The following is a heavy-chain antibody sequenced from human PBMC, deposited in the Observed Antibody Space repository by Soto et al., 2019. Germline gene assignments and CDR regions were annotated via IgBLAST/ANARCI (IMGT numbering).Heavy chain of an antibody. CDR1: GFTFSSYG. CDR2: ISYDGSNK. V-gene: IGHV3-30*03. CDR3: ARDESSGYDYLGPDY. D-gene: IGHD5-12*01. J-gene: IGHJ4*02. Sequence: GGSLRLSCAASGFTFSSYGMHWVRQAPGKGLEWVAVISYDGSNKYYADSVKGRFTISRDNSKNTLYLQMNSLRAEDTAVYYCARDESSGYDYLGPDYWGQGTLVTVSS.